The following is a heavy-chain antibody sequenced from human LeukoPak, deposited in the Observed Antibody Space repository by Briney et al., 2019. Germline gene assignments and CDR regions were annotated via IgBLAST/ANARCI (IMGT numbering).Heavy chain of an antibody. CDR3: ARGGGPHVHPSTYYFDY. CDR2: IKQDGSEK. V-gene: IGHV3-7*01. J-gene: IGHJ4*02. CDR1: GFTFSSYW. Sequence: PGGSLRLSCAASGFTFSSYWMSWVRQAPGKGLEWVANIKQDGSEKYYVDSVKGRFTISRDNAKNSLYLQMNSLRAEDAAVYYCARGGGPHVHPSTYYFDYWGQGTLVTVSS. D-gene: IGHD2/OR15-2a*01.